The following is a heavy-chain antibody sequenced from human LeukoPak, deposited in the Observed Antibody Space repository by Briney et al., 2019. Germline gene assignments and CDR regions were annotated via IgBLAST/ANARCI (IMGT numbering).Heavy chain of an antibody. D-gene: IGHD3-16*01. V-gene: IGHV3-74*03. CDR3: VRDFKDLGV. CDR1: GFSFSNYW. Sequence: GGSLRLSCAACGFSFSNYWMHWVRQAPGKGPVWVAGIKFDGSETVYADFVEGRFTISRDNAENTLYLQMSSLRVDDMAVYYFVRDFKDLGVWGQGTLVTVPS. J-gene: IGHJ4*02. CDR2: IKFDGSET.